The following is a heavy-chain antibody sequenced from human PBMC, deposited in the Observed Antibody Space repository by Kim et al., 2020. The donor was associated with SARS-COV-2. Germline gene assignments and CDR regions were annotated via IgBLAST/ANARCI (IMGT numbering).Heavy chain of an antibody. CDR3: ARGGKQWLVRGFDP. D-gene: IGHD6-19*01. Sequence: QSLKSRVTISVDPSKNQFSLKLSSVTAADTAVYYCARGGKQWLVRGFDPWGQGTLVTVSS. J-gene: IGHJ5*02. V-gene: IGHV4-34*01.